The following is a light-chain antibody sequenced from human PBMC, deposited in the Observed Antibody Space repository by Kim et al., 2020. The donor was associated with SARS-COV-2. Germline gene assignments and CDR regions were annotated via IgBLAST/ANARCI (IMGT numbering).Light chain of an antibody. J-gene: IGKJ1*01. CDR3: QQYNNWPPWT. Sequence: SPGARATPSCRASQSVSSNLAWYQQKPGQAPRLLIYGASTRATGIPARFSGSGSGTEFTLTISSLQSEDFAVYYCQQYNNWPPWTFGQGTKVEIK. CDR2: GAS. V-gene: IGKV3-15*01. CDR1: QSVSSN.